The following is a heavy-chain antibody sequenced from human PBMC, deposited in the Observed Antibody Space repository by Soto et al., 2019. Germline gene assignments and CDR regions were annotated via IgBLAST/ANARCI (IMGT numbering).Heavy chain of an antibody. CDR2: ISGSGGST. CDR3: ATLGYNWNSNWFDP. CDR1: GFTFSSYA. D-gene: IGHD1-7*01. V-gene: IGHV3-23*01. J-gene: IGHJ5*02. Sequence: TGGSLRLSCAASGFTFSSYAMSWVRQAPGKGLEWVSAISGSGGSTYYADSVKGRFTISRDNSKDTLYLQMNSLRAEDTAVYYCATLGYNWNSNWFDPWGQGTLVTVSS.